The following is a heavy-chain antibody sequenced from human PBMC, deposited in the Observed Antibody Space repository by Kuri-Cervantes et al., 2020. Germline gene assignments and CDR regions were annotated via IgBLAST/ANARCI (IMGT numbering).Heavy chain of an antibody. CDR1: GFTFSSYW. J-gene: IGHJ4*02. V-gene: IGHV3-7*04. D-gene: IGHD6-19*01. Sequence: GESLKISCAASGFTFSSYWMSWVRQAPGKGLEWVAKIKQDGSEKYYVDSVKGRFTTSRDNAKNSLYLQMNSLRAEDTAVYYCARAQWLDYWGQGTLVTVSS. CDR2: IKQDGSEK. CDR3: ARAQWLDY.